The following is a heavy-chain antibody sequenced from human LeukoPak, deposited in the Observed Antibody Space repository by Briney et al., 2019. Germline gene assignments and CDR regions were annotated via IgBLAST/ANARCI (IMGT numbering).Heavy chain of an antibody. Sequence: SDTLSLTRAVYGGSLSGYYWSWIRPPPGKGLEWMGEINHSGSTNYNPSLKSRVHISVDTSKNQFSLKLSSVTAADTAVYYCARQKGFGYYGSGSYGYWGQGTLVTVSS. D-gene: IGHD3-10*01. CDR3: ARQKGFGYYGSGSYGY. V-gene: IGHV4-34*01. J-gene: IGHJ4*02. CDR2: INHSGST. CDR1: GGSLSGYY.